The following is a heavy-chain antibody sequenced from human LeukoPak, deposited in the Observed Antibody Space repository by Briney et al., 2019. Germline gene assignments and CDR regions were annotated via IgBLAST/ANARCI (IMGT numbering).Heavy chain of an antibody. D-gene: IGHD6-19*01. CDR2: IYYSGST. CDR3: ARSKYSSGWYDY. CDR1: GGSISSYY. V-gene: IGHV4-59*01. Sequence: PSETLSLTCTVSGGSISSYYWSWIRQPPGKGLEWIGYIYYSGSTNYNPSLKSRITIPVETPKNQFSQKLSSVTAADTAVYYCARSKYSSGWYDYWGQGTLVTVSS. J-gene: IGHJ4*02.